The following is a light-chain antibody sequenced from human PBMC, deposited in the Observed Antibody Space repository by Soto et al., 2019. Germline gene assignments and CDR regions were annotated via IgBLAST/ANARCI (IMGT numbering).Light chain of an antibody. V-gene: IGKV2-28*01. CDR3: MQALQTPYT. CDR1: QSLLHSNGYNY. CDR2: LDS. Sequence: DIVMTQSPLSLPVTPGEPASISCRSSQSLLHSNGYNYLDWYLQKPGQSPQLLIYLDSTRASGVPDRFGGSGSGTDFTLKISRVEAEDVGVYYCMQALQTPYTFGQGTKLEIK. J-gene: IGKJ2*01.